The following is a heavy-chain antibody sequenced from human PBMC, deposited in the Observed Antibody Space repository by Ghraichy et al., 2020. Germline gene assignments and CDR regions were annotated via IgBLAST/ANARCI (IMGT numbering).Heavy chain of an antibody. CDR3: ARCFHFFDY. V-gene: IGHV4-34*01. D-gene: IGHD3-16*01. CDR2: INHSGST. CDR1: GGSFSGYY. J-gene: IGHJ4*02. Sequence: XETLSLTCAVYGGSFSGYYWSWIRQPPGKGLEWIGEINHSGSTNYNPSLKSRVTISVDTSKNQFSLKLSSVTAADTAVYYCARCFHFFDYWGQGTLVTVSS.